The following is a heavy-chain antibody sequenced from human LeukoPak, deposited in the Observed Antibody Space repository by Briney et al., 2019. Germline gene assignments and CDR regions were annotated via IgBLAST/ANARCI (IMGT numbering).Heavy chain of an antibody. CDR3: ARARIVGAIDY. Sequence: GGSLRLSCAASGFTFSSYWMHWVRQAPGKGLVWVSRIDSDGSSTSYADSVKGRFTISRDNAKNTLYLQMNSLRAEDTAVYYCARARIVGAIDYWGQGTLVTVSS. D-gene: IGHD1-26*01. CDR2: IDSDGSST. V-gene: IGHV3-74*01. J-gene: IGHJ4*02. CDR1: GFTFSSYW.